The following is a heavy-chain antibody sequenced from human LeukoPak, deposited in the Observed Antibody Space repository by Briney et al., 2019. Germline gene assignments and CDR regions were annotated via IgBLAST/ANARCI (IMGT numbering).Heavy chain of an antibody. CDR2: ISGSGGST. D-gene: IGHD3-22*01. J-gene: IGHJ4*02. V-gene: IGHV3-23*01. CDR3: AKAGWDYYDSSGPPRQFDY. Sequence: GGSLRLSCTASGFSFGEYGMSWFRQAPGKGLEWVSAISGSGGSTYYADSVKGRFTISRDNSKNTLYLQMNSLRAEDTAVYYCAKAGWDYYDSSGPPRQFDYWGQGTLVTVSS. CDR1: GFSFGEYG.